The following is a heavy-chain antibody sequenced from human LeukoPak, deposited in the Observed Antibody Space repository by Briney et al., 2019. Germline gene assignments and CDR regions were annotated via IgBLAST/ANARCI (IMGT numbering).Heavy chain of an antibody. CDR2: INHSGST. CDR1: GGSFSGYY. D-gene: IGHD5-18*01. Sequence: SETLSLTCAVYGGSFSGYYWSWLRQPPGKGLEWIGEINHSGSTNYNPSLKSRVTISVDTSKNQFSLKLSSVTAADTAVYYCARVNGAGDSYGFDYWGQGTLVTVSS. CDR3: ARVNGAGDSYGFDY. V-gene: IGHV4-34*01. J-gene: IGHJ4*02.